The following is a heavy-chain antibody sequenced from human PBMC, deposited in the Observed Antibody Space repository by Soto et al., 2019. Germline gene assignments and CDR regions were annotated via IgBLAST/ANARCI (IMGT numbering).Heavy chain of an antibody. CDR2: IYYSGST. V-gene: IGHV4-59*01. J-gene: IGHJ6*02. CDR1: GGSISSYY. D-gene: IGHD3-3*01. CDR3: ARAPGTRAYDFARGNYGIEV. Sequence: SETLSLTCTVSGGSISSYYWSWIRQPPGKGLEWIGYIYYSGSTNYNPSLKSRVTISVDTSKNQFSLKLSSLPASDTAVYSCARAPGTRAYDFARGNYGIEVWCQGNTETV.